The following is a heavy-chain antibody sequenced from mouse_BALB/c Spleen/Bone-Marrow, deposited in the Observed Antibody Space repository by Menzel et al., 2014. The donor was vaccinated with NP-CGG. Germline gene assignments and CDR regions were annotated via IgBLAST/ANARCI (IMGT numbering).Heavy chain of an antibody. Sequence: VQLQQSGPELVKPGASMNISCKASGYSFTGYTMNWVKQSHGKNLEWIGLINPDDGDTSCDQKFKGKATLTIDKSSSTAYMELLSLTSEDSAVYYCARYYRYDFDYWGQGTTLTVSS. CDR2: INPDDGDT. CDR3: ARYYRYDFDY. J-gene: IGHJ2*01. D-gene: IGHD2-14*01. CDR1: GYSFTGYT. V-gene: IGHV1-37*01.